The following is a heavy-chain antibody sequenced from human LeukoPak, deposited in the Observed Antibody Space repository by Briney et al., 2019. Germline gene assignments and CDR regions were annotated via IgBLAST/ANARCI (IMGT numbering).Heavy chain of an antibody. CDR2: ISSSSSYI. CDR3: AKFTTGTTYYGMDV. Sequence: PGGSLRLSCAASGFTFSSYSMNWVRQAPGKGLEWVSSISSSSSYIYYADSVKGRFTISRDNAKNSLYLQMNSLRAEDTAVYYCAKFTTGTTYYGMDVWGQGTTVTVSS. D-gene: IGHD1-1*01. V-gene: IGHV3-21*04. CDR1: GFTFSSYS. J-gene: IGHJ6*02.